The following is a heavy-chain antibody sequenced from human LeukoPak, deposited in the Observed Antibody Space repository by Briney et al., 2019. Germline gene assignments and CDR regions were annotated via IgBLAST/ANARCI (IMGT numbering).Heavy chain of an antibody. CDR1: GFTFSSYW. Sequence: PGGSLRLSCAASGFTFSSYWMSWVRQAPGKGLEWVANIKQDGSEKYYVDSVKGRFTISRDNAKNSLYLQMNSLRAEDTAVYYCAREATREYDFWSGYYPYYYYYYMDVWGKGTTVTVSS. CDR2: IKQDGSEK. D-gene: IGHD3-3*01. V-gene: IGHV3-7*01. CDR3: AREATREYDFWSGYYPYYYYYYMDV. J-gene: IGHJ6*03.